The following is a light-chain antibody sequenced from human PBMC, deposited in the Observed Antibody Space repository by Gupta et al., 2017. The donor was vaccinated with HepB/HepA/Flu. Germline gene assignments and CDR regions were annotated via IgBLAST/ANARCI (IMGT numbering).Light chain of an antibody. V-gene: IGKV3-15*01. CDR2: GAS. CDR1: QSLNNN. CDR3: QQYNNWPPWT. Sequence: EMVLTQSPATLSLSPGERATLSCRASQSLNNNLAWYQQKPGQAPTLLIYGASTRATGVPARFSGGGYGTEFTLTISGRQSEDFAVYYCQQYNNWPPWTFGQGTKVEIK. J-gene: IGKJ1*01.